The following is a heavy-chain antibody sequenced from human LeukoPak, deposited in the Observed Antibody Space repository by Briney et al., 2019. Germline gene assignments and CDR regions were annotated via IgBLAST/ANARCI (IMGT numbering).Heavy chain of an antibody. CDR1: GGSFSGYY. V-gene: IGHV4-34*01. CDR3: ARRSHYDFWSGYQYYYYYYMDV. J-gene: IGHJ6*03. Sequence: SETLSLTRAVYGGSFSGYYWSSIRQPPGKGLERIGEINHSGSTNYNPSLKSRVTISVDTSKNQFSLKLSSVTAADTAVYYCARRSHYDFWSGYQYYYYYYMDVWGKGTTVTVSS. D-gene: IGHD3-3*01. CDR2: INHSGST.